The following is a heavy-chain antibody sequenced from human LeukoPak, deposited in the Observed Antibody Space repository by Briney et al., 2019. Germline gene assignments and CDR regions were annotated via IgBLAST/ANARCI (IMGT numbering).Heavy chain of an antibody. D-gene: IGHD6-6*01. V-gene: IGHV4-39*01. CDR1: GFTVSSNY. CDR2: IHYSGST. J-gene: IGHJ4*02. Sequence: GSLRLSCAASGFTVSSNYMSWIRQPPGKGLEWIGSIHYSGSTYYNPSLKSRVTISVDTSKNQFSLKLSSVTAADTAVYYCARRHSSSSGHDYWGQGTLVTVSS. CDR3: ARRHSSSSGHDY.